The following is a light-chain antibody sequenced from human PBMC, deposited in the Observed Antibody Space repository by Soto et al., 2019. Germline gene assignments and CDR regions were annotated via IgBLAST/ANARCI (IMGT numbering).Light chain of an antibody. CDR3: QQRNNWPGT. J-gene: IGKJ1*01. Sequence: EMVLKQSPGTLSLSTGERATPSCRASQTVSNYLAWYQQKPGQAPRLPIYDASNRATGVPARFSGRGSGTDFTLTISRLEPEDFAVYYCQQRNNWPGTFGQGTKVDI. CDR2: DAS. V-gene: IGKV3-11*01. CDR1: QTVSNY.